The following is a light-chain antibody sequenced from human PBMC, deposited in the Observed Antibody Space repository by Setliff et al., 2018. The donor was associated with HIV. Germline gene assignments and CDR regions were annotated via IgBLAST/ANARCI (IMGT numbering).Light chain of an antibody. J-gene: IGLJ1*01. Sequence: ALTQPRSVSGSPGQSVTFTCTGSSSDIGTYNYVSWYQQYPGKAPRLMIFDVTRRPSGVPDRFSGPKSGNTASLTISGLQAEDEADYYCCSYAGSYTYIFGTGTKVTVL. CDR3: CSYAGSYTYI. CDR2: DVT. V-gene: IGLV2-11*01. CDR1: SSDIGTYNY.